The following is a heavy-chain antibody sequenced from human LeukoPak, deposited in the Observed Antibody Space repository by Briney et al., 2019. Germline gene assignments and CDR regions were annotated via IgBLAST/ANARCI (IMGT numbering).Heavy chain of an antibody. J-gene: IGHJ6*02. Sequence: PSETLSLTCTVSGGSISSYYGSWIRQSPGKGLEWIGYIYYSGSTNYNPSLKSRVTISLDASKNQFSLRLSSVTAADTAVYYCARSYDSRGSYYRDTDVWGQGTTVTVSS. D-gene: IGHD3-22*01. CDR3: ARSYDSRGSYYRDTDV. CDR2: IYYSGST. V-gene: IGHV4-59*01. CDR1: GGSISSYY.